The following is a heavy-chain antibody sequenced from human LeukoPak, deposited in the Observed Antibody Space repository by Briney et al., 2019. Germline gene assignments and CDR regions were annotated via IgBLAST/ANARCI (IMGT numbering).Heavy chain of an antibody. D-gene: IGHD4-23*01. Sequence: SETLSLNCTVSGGSISSYFWNWIRQPPGQRLQWIGYMSNTGITKYNPSLKSRVTISADTSKNQSSLTLNSVTIADTAVYYCAKASVTTAVLFDSWGQGTLVAVSS. CDR3: AKASVTTAVLFDS. CDR2: MSNTGIT. CDR1: GGSISSYF. V-gene: IGHV4-59*03. J-gene: IGHJ4*02.